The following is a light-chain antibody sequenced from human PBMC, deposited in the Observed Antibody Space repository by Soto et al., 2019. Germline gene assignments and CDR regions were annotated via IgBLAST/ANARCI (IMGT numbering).Light chain of an antibody. CDR2: GVV. Sequence: QSVLTQPRSASGSPGQSVTISCTGTKNDIGVSDLVSWYPHLPGKAPRLTIHGVVQRPSCVPDRFSGSKSDRTACLTVSGLPAADEADYPCKSYACSNTDDFGSGT. V-gene: IGLV2-8*01. CDR1: KNDIGVSDL. J-gene: IGLJ1*01. CDR3: KSYACSNTDD.